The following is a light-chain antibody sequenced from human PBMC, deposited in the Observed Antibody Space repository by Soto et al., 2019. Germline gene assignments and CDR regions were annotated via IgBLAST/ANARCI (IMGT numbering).Light chain of an antibody. CDR3: QQYNNWPQT. CDR2: DTS. V-gene: IGKV3-15*01. Sequence: EVVMRQSPATLSVSPGECATLSCSASQGIFDTSAWYQHKPGQTPRLLIYDTSTRATGVPTRFSGSGSGTDFTLTFSRLEPEDFAVYYCQQYNNWPQTFGQGTKVDIK. CDR1: QGIFDT. J-gene: IGKJ1*01.